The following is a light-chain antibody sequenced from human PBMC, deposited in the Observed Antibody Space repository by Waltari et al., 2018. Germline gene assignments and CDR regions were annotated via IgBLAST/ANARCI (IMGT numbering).Light chain of an antibody. Sequence: DIQMTQSPSSLCASVGDRVTITCQASQDMSNYLNWYQQKPGKAPKRLIYDASNLETGVPSRFSGSGSGTDFTVTISSLQPEFIATYYCQQYDNLLPLTFGGGTKLEIK. V-gene: IGKV1-33*01. CDR1: QDMSNY. CDR2: DAS. CDR3: QQYDNLLPLT. J-gene: IGKJ4*01.